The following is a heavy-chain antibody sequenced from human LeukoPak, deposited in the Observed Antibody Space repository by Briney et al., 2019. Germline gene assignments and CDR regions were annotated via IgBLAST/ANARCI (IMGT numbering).Heavy chain of an antibody. V-gene: IGHV3-53*01. CDR2: IYSSGST. CDR3: AKEGEYCSGGSCYSAIFDY. CDR1: GFLVSSSY. Sequence: GGSLGLSCAASGFLVSSSYMSWVRQAAGKGLEWVSVIYSSGSTYYADSVTGRFTISRDNSKNTLYLQMNSLRAEDTAVYYCAKEGEYCSGGSCYSAIFDYWGQGTLVTVSS. J-gene: IGHJ4*02. D-gene: IGHD2-15*01.